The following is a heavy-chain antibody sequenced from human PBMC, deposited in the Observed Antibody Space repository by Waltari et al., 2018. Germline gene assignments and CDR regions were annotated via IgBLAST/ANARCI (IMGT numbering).Heavy chain of an antibody. V-gene: IGHV3-7*01. D-gene: IGHD3-22*01. CDR1: GFTFSSYW. CDR3: ARVKNYYDSSGYYPLYWYFDL. J-gene: IGHJ2*01. Sequence: EVQLVESGGGLVQPGGSLRLSCAASGFTFSSYWMSWVRQAPGKGLEWVANIKQDGSDKYYVDTVRGRFTISRDNAKNSLYLQMNSLRAEDTAVYYCARVKNYYDSSGYYPLYWYFDLWGRGTLVTVSS. CDR2: IKQDGSDK.